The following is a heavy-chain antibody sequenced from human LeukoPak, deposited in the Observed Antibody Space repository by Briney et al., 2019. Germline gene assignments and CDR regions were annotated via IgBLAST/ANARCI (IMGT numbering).Heavy chain of an antibody. CDR3: ARAPQSDYGTHWYFDL. J-gene: IGHJ2*01. CDR1: GGSFSGYY. D-gene: IGHD4-17*01. Sequence: SETLSLTCAVYGGSFSGYYWSWIRQPPGKGLEWLGEINHSGSTNYNPSLKSRVTISVDTSKNQFSLKLSSVTAADTAVYYCARAPQSDYGTHWYFDLWGRGTLVTVSS. V-gene: IGHV4-34*01. CDR2: INHSGST.